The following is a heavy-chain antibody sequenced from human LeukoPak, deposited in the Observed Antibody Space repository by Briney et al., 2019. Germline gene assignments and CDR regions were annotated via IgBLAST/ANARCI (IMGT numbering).Heavy chain of an antibody. J-gene: IGHJ4*02. CDR3: ARHARYSSVWTTDY. V-gene: IGHV4-30-2*01. D-gene: IGHD6-25*01. CDR1: GGSISSGGYS. Sequence: SETLSLTCAVSGGSISSGGYSWSWIRQPPGKGLEWIGYIYHSGSTYYNPSLKSRVTISVDTSKNQFSLKLSSVTAADTAMYYCARHARYSSVWTTDYWGQGTLVTVSS. CDR2: IYHSGST.